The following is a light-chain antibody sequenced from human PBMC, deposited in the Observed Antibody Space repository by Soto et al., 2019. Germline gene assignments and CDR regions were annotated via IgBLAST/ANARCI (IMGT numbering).Light chain of an antibody. V-gene: IGKV3-20*01. Sequence: EIVLTQSPGTLSLSPGERATLSCRASQSVTSSYLAWYQQKPGQAPRLLIYGASSRATGIPDRFSGSGSGTDFTLTISRLEPGDCAVYYCQQYGSSPRFGQGTKVDIK. J-gene: IGKJ1*01. CDR1: QSVTSSY. CDR2: GAS. CDR3: QQYGSSPR.